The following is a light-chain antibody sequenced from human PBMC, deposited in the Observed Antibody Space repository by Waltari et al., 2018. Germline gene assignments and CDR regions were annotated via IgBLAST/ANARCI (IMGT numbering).Light chain of an antibody. CDR1: HSVSVN. J-gene: IGKJ2*01. Sequence: EIVVKQAPLTLSVSPGERVTRSCRAFHSVSVNLACSQQKPGQAPRLLNFGAFTRANGIPARFSCSGSGTDFTLTISNTQSEDFAVYYCQQYDKWPGSFGQGTKLEIK. V-gene: IGKV3D-15*01. CDR3: QQYDKWPGS. CDR2: GAF.